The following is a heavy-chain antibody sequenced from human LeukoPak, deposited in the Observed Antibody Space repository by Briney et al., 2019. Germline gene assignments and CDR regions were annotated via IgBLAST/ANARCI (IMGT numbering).Heavy chain of an antibody. J-gene: IGHJ5*02. Sequence: PSETLSLTCTVSGGSISSYYWSWIRQPPGKGLEWIGYIYYSGSTNYNPSLKSRVTISVDTSKNQFSLKLSSVTAADTAVYYCARIVGARPYNWFDPWGQGTLVNVLS. CDR2: IYYSGST. D-gene: IGHD1-26*01. V-gene: IGHV4-59*01. CDR1: GGSISSYY. CDR3: ARIVGARPYNWFDP.